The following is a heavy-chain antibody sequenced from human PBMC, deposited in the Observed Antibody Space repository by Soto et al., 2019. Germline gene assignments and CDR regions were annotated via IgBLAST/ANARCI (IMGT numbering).Heavy chain of an antibody. V-gene: IGHV3-30*03. CDR3: ATKIVAATSDY. J-gene: IGHJ4*02. CDR2: ISYDGSNK. CDR1: GFTFSSYD. D-gene: IGHD2-15*01. Sequence: GGSLRLSCAASGFTFSSYDMHWVRQAPGKGLEWVAVISYDGSNKYYADSVKGRFTISRDNSKKTLYLQMNSLRTEDTAVYYCATKIVAATSDYWGQGTLVTVSS.